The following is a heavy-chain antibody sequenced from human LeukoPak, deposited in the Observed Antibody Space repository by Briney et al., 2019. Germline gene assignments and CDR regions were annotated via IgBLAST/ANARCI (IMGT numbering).Heavy chain of an antibody. CDR2: IYASGGA. V-gene: IGHV3-53*01. CDR3: VRRHDY. CDR1: GFDVNDNF. J-gene: IGHJ4*02. Sequence: PGGSLRLSCVAPGFDVNDNFMIWVRQAPGQGLEWISIIYASGGAYRAESVKGRFSAFRDTSKNTIFLQMNNLRAGDTAMYYCVRRHDYWGQGTLVTVSS.